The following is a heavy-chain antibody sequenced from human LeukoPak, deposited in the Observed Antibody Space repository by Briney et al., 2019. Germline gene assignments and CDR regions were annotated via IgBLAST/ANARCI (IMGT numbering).Heavy chain of an antibody. D-gene: IGHD3-10*01. CDR2: ITTSSTYT. Sequence: SGGSLRLSSAASGFTFSSYNMNWVRQAPGKGREWVSSITTSSTYTFYADSVKGRFTISRDNAKNSLYLQMNSLRVEDTAVYYCARTQVGFGELLSYMDVWGKGTTVTISS. J-gene: IGHJ6*03. CDR3: ARTQVGFGELLSYMDV. V-gene: IGHV3-21*06. CDR1: GFTFSSYN.